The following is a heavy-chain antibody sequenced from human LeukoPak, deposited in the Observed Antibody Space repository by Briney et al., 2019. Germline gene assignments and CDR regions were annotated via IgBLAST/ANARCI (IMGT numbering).Heavy chain of an antibody. CDR2: IIPILGIA. V-gene: IGHV1-69*04. CDR3: AFRWFGGFIGDY. CDR1: GGTFSSYA. J-gene: IGHJ4*02. D-gene: IGHD3-10*01. Sequence: SVKVSCKASGGTFSSYAISWVRQAPGQGLEWMGRIIPILGIANYAQKFQGRVTITADKSTSTAYMELSSLRSEDTAVYYCAFRWFGGFIGDYWGQGTLVTVSS.